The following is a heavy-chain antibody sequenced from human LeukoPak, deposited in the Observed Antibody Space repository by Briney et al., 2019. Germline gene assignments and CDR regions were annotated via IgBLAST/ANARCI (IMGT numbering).Heavy chain of an antibody. CDR1: GGTFSSYA. D-gene: IGHD1-26*01. J-gene: IGHJ4*02. CDR3: ASLRGSYLDY. V-gene: IGHV1-69*05. CDR2: IIPIFCTA. Sequence: SVKVSCKASGGTFSSYAISWVRQAPGQGLEWMGGIIPIFCTANYAQKFQGRVTITTDESTSTAYMELSSLRSEDTAVYYCASLRGSYLDYWGQGTLVTVSS.